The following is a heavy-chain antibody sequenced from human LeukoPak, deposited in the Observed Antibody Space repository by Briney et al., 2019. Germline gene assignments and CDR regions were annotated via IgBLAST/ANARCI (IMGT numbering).Heavy chain of an antibody. Sequence: GGSLRLSCAASGFTFSSYGMHWVRQAPGKGLEWVAYIRYDGSNRHYADSVKGRFTISRDNAENSLYLLLNSLRVEDTAVYYCARGSTLGSCTSSSCHNWFDPWGQGTLVTVSS. CDR2: IRYDGSNR. CDR1: GFTFSSYG. V-gene: IGHV3-30*02. D-gene: IGHD2-2*01. CDR3: ARGSTLGSCTSSSCHNWFDP. J-gene: IGHJ5*02.